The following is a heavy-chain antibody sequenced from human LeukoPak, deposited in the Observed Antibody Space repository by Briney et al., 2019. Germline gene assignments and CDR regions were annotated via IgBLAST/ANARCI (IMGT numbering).Heavy chain of an antibody. Sequence: SVKVSCKASGGTFSSYAISWVRQAPGQGLEWMGRIIPILGIANYAQKFQGRVTITADRSTSTAYMELSSLRSEDTAVYYCAREVYSSGSGFDPWGQGTLVTVSS. J-gene: IGHJ5*02. CDR3: AREVYSSGSGFDP. D-gene: IGHD6-19*01. CDR2: IIPILGIA. V-gene: IGHV1-69*04. CDR1: GGTFSSYA.